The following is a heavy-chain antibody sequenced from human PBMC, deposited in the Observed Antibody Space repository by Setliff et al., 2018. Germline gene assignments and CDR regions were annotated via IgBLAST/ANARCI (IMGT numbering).Heavy chain of an antibody. Sequence: PGGSLRLSCAASGFSFATYSMGWVRQIPGKGLEWVANIKQDGSDKYYADSVKGRFTISRDNSKNTLYLQMNSLRPEDTAVYYCARTCSGSGCYAGLESWGQGTPVTVSS. V-gene: IGHV3-7*01. CDR3: ARTCSGSGCYAGLES. CDR1: GFSFATYS. CDR2: IKQDGSDK. J-gene: IGHJ4*02. D-gene: IGHD2-15*01.